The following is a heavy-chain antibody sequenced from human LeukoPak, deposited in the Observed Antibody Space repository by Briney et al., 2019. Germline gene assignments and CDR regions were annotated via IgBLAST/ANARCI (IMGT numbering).Heavy chain of an antibody. Sequence: SETLSLTCAVYGGSFSGYYWSWIRQPPGKGLEWIGEINHSGSTNYNPSLKSRVTISVDTSKNQFSLKLSSVTAADTAVYYCARGHKTYYYGSGSYYNPLYYYYYMDVWGKGTTVTVSS. CDR3: ARGHKTYYYGSGSYYNPLYYYYYMDV. CDR2: INHSGST. V-gene: IGHV4-34*01. CDR1: GGSFSGYY. D-gene: IGHD3-10*01. J-gene: IGHJ6*03.